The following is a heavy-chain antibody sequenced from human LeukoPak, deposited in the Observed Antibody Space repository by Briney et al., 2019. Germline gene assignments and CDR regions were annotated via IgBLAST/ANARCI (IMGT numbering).Heavy chain of an antibody. CDR2: ITNSSSTI. V-gene: IGHV3-48*04. CDR1: GFTFSRYS. Sequence: GGPLRLSCAASGFTFSRYSMNWVRQAPGKGLEWVSYITNSSSTIFYADSVKGRFTISRDNAKNSLYLQMSSLRAEDTAVYYCTTAKNDHWGQGTLVTVSS. CDR3: TTAKNDH. J-gene: IGHJ4*02.